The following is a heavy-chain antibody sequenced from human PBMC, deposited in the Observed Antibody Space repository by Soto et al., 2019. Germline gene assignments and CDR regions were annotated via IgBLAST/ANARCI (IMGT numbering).Heavy chain of an antibody. CDR2: IYYSGST. D-gene: IGHD3-22*01. J-gene: IGHJ6*02. CDR1: GGSISSYY. Sequence: SETLSLTCTVSGGSISSYYWSWIRQPPGKGLEWIGYIYYSGSTNYNPSLKSRVTISVDTSKNQFSLKLSSVTAADTAVYYCARSGGYYYDSSGRLYYYGLDVWGQGTTVTVSS. CDR3: ARSGGYYYDSSGRLYYYGLDV. V-gene: IGHV4-59*08.